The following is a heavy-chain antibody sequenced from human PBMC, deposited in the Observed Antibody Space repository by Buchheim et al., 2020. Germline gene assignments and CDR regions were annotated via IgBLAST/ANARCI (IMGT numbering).Heavy chain of an antibody. CDR2: IHYSGST. D-gene: IGHD4-17*01. Sequence: QVQLQESGPGLVKPSETLSLTCTVSGGSISSYYWSWIRQPPGGGLECIAYIHYSGSTNYNPSLKSRVPISVDTSQHQLSLKVSSVTAADTAVYYCARQGHYGDYDNWGQGTL. CDR3: ARQGHYGDYDN. J-gene: IGHJ4*02. CDR1: GGSISSYY. V-gene: IGHV4-59*08.